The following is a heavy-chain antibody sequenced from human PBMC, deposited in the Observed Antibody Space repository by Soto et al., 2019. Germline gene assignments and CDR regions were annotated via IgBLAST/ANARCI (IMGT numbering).Heavy chain of an antibody. CDR3: TSAITMMRD. CDR1: GFTFSDAW. Sequence: DVQLVESGGGLVKPGGSLRLSCAASGFTFSDAWMTWVRQAPGKGLEWVGRIKSKTDGGTTDYAAPVKDRFTISRDDSKNTLYLQMNCLKTDYTAVYYCTSAITMMRDRGQGTLVAVSS. J-gene: IGHJ4*02. CDR2: IKSKTDGGTT. V-gene: IGHV3-15*01. D-gene: IGHD3-22*01.